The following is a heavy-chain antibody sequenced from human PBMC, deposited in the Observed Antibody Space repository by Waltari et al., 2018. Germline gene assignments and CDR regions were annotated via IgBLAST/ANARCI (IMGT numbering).Heavy chain of an antibody. Sequence: EVQLVQSGAEVKKPGESLKISCKDSGHSFTSYWIAWVRQLPGKGLEWMGVIYPGDSDTRYSPSFQGQVTISADKSISTAYLQWSSLKASDTAMYYCARRRNYPGGAMDVWGRGTTVTVSS. CDR1: GHSFTSYW. V-gene: IGHV5-51*01. CDR3: ARRRNYPGGAMDV. J-gene: IGHJ6*02. D-gene: IGHD4-4*01. CDR2: IYPGDSDT.